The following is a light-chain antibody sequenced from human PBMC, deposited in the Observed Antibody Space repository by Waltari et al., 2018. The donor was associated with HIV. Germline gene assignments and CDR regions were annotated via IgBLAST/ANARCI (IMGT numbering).Light chain of an antibody. V-gene: IGLV2-14*01. Sequence: QSALTQPASVSGSPGQSITISCTGTSSDIGVYNSVSWYQNHPGKAPKVIIYEVTNRPSGVSNRFSGSKSGNTASLTISGLQAEDEADYFCTSYISSSTPVFGGGTKLTVL. CDR2: EVT. CDR3: TSYISSSTPV. CDR1: SSDIGVYNS. J-gene: IGLJ3*02.